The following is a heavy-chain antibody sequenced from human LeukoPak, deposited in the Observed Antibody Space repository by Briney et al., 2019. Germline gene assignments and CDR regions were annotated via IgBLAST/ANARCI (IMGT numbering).Heavy chain of an antibody. CDR1: GFTFSSYG. D-gene: IGHD6-6*01. CDR3: ATERYSSSSSSYYYYGMDV. V-gene: IGHV3-30*03. CDR2: ISYDGSNK. Sequence: GGSLRLSCAASGFTFSSYGMHWVRQAPGKGLEWVAVISYDGSNKYYADSVKGRFTISRDNSKNTLYLQMNSLRAEDTAVYYCATERYSSSSSSYYYYGMDVWGQGTTVTVSS. J-gene: IGHJ6*02.